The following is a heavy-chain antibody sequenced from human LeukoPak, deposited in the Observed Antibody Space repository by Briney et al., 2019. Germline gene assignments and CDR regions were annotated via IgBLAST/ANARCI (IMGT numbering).Heavy chain of an antibody. CDR1: GGSISSYY. CDR3: ARHRSRQLVPGMDV. J-gene: IGHJ6*02. D-gene: IGHD6-6*01. Sequence: SETLSLTCTVSGGSISSYYWSWIRQPPGKGLEWIGYIYYSGSTNYNPSLKSRVTISVDTSKNQFSLKLSSVTAPDTAVYYCARHRSRQLVPGMDVWGQGTTVTVSS. CDR2: IYYSGST. V-gene: IGHV4-59*08.